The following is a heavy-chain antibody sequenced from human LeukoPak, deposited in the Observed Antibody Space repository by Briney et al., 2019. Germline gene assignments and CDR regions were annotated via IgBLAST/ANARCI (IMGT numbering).Heavy chain of an antibody. CDR3: ARVVEMATIALGAFDI. J-gene: IGHJ3*02. CDR1: GGSISSHY. D-gene: IGHD5-24*01. CDR2: IYYSGRT. V-gene: IGHV4-59*11. Sequence: SETLSLTCTVSGGSISSHYWSWIRQPPGKGLEWIGYIYYSGRTNYNPSLKSRVTISVDTSKNQFSLKLSSVTAADTAVYYCARVVEMATIALGAFDIWGQGTMVTVSS.